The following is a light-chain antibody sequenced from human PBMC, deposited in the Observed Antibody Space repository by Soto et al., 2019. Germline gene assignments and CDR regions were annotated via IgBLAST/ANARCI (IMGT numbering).Light chain of an antibody. V-gene: IGLV1-47*01. CDR2: RNN. Sequence: QSALTQPPSASGTPGQRVTISCSGSSSNIGSNYVYWYQQLPGTAPKLLIYRNNQRPSGVPDRFSGSKSGTSASLAISGLRSEDEADYYCAAWDDSLSCRYVLGTGPKVTVL. J-gene: IGLJ1*01. CDR1: SSNIGSNY. CDR3: AAWDDSLSCRYV.